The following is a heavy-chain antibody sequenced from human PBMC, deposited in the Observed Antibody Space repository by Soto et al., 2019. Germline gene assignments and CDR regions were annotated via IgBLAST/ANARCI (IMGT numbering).Heavy chain of an antibody. CDR2: ISGSGGSA. D-gene: IGHD3-3*01. J-gene: IGHJ6*03. CDR1: GFTFSSYA. V-gene: IGHV3-23*01. CDR3: AKVGVVTEYYYYYMDV. Sequence: GGSLKLSCAASGFTFSSYAMSWVRQAPGKGLKWVSAISGSGGSAYYADSVKGRFTISRDNSKNTLYLQMNSLRAEDTAVYYCAKVGVVTEYYYYYMDVWGKGTTVTVSS.